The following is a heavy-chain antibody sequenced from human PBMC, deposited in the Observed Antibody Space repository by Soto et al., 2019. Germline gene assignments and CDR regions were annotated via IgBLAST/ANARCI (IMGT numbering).Heavy chain of an antibody. V-gene: IGHV4-4*07. D-gene: IGHD7-27*01. Sequence: PSETLSLTCRVSGAYISDFSWSWIRQPAGKGLEWIGRITISGNTQKNPSFKSRVTMSIDTSRNHFSLNLQSATAADTALYYRARETGENLTYECHWGPGTLVTVSP. CDR3: ARETGENLTYECH. J-gene: IGHJ1*01. CDR2: ITISGNT. CDR1: GAYISDFS.